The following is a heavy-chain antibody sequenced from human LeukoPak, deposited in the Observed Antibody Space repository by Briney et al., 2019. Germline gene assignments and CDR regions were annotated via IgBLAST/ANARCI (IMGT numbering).Heavy chain of an antibody. Sequence: SSETLSLTCTVSGGSISSSSYYWGWIRQPPGKGLEWIGSIYRSGSTNYNPSLKSRVTISVDTSKNQFSLKVSSVTAADTAVYYCARGDCSSTICYSPMDVWGKGTTVTVSS. CDR2: IYRSGST. V-gene: IGHV4-39*07. CDR1: GGSISSSSYY. CDR3: ARGDCSSTICYSPMDV. J-gene: IGHJ6*03. D-gene: IGHD2-2*01.